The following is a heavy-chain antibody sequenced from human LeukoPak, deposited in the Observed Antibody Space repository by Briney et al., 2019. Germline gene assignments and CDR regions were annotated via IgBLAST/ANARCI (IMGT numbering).Heavy chain of an antibody. V-gene: IGHV3-23*01. CDR2: ISSTGGTT. D-gene: IGHD4-17*01. CDR3: ARDRPKSYGDYSGYFDY. Sequence: GGTLRLSCAASGITFSSYGMSWVRQAPGKGLEWVSSISSTGGTTYYADSVKGRFTISRDNAKNSLCLQMNSLRAEDTAVYYCARDRPKSYGDYSGYFDYWGQGTLVTVSS. CDR1: GITFSSYG. J-gene: IGHJ4*02.